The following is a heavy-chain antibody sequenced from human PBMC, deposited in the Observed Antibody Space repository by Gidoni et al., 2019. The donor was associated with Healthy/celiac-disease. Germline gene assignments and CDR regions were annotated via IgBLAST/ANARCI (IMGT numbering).Heavy chain of an antibody. CDR3: ARDDGYCTNGVCYYYYGMDV. Sequence: QVQLQESGPGLVKPSETLSLTCTVSGGSISRYYWSWIRQPPGKGLEWIGYIYYSGSTNYNPSLKSRVTISVDTSKNQFSLKLSSVTAADTAVYYCARDDGYCTNGVCYYYYGMDVWGQGTTVTVSS. J-gene: IGHJ6*02. V-gene: IGHV4-59*01. D-gene: IGHD2-8*01. CDR2: IYYSGST. CDR1: GGSISRYY.